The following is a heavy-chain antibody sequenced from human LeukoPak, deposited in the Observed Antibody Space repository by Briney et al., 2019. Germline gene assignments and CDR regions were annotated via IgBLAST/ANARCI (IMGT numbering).Heavy chain of an antibody. J-gene: IGHJ4*02. CDR2: ISGSGGGM. Sequence: GGSLRLSCVASAFTFSSYVMSWVRQAQGRGREWVSVISGSGGGMFYADSVKGRFTISRDNSKNTLYLQMNSLRAEDTAVYYCAKGPPTVIHYFDYWGQGTLVTVSS. CDR3: AKGPPTVIHYFDY. V-gene: IGHV3-23*01. CDR1: AFTFSSYV. D-gene: IGHD4-17*01.